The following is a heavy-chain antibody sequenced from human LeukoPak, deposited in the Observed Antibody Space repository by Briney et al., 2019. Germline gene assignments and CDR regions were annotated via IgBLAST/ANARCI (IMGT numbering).Heavy chain of an antibody. J-gene: IGHJ6*03. Sequence: ASVKVSCKASGYTFTGYYMHWVRQAPGQGLEWMGWISAYNGNTNYAQKLQGRVTMTTDTSTSTAYMELRSLRSDDTAVYYCARDADEFYYYYMDVWGKGTTVTVSS. V-gene: IGHV1-18*04. D-gene: IGHD3-10*01. CDR2: ISAYNGNT. CDR1: GYTFTGYY. CDR3: ARDADEFYYYYMDV.